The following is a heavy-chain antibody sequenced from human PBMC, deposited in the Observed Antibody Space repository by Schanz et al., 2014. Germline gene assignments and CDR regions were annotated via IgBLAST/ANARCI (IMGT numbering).Heavy chain of an antibody. CDR3: ARGLVRYFDL. CDR2: IYPNSGGT. Sequence: QVQLVQSGAEVKKPGASVKVSCKASGFTFTGYFIHWVRQAPGQGLEWMGRIYPNSGGTNYAQKFQGRVTLTRDTSISTAYMELSSLRPDDTAFYYCARGLVRYFDLWGQGTLITVSS. J-gene: IGHJ4*02. V-gene: IGHV1-2*06. CDR1: GFTFTGYF. D-gene: IGHD6-19*01.